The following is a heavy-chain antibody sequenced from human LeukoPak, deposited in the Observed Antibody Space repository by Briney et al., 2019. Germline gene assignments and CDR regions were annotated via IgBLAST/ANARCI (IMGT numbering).Heavy chain of an antibody. CDR2: IKEDGSEK. CDR1: GLTFSSYW. Sequence: PGGSLRLSCAASGLTFSSYWMSWVRQAPGKGLEWVANIKEDGSEKYYVDSVKGRFTISRDNAKNSLYLQMNSLRAEDTAVYYCARDHEYSIYDWGQGTLVTVSS. V-gene: IGHV3-7*01. CDR3: ARDHEYSIYD. D-gene: IGHD4-11*01. J-gene: IGHJ4*02.